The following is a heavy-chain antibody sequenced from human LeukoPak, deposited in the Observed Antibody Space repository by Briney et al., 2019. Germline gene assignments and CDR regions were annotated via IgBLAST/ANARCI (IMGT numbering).Heavy chain of an antibody. J-gene: IGHJ4*02. D-gene: IGHD3-3*01. CDR2: IVVGSGNT. Sequence: SVKVSCKASGFTFTSSAMQWVRQARGQRLEWIGWIVVGSGNTNYAQKFQERVTITRDMSTSTAYMELSSLRSEDTAVYYCARGWYDFWSGYLLIYYFDYWGQGTLVTVSS. CDR3: ARGWYDFWSGYLLIYYFDY. CDR1: GFTFTSSA. V-gene: IGHV1-58*02.